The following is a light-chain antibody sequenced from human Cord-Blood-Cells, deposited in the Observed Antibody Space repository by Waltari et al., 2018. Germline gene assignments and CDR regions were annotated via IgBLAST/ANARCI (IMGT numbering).Light chain of an antibody. Sequence: DIQLTQSPSFLSASVGDRVTTTCRASQGISSCLAWYQQKPGKAPKLLIYAASTLQSGVPSRFSGSGSGTEFTLTISSLQPEDFATYYCQQLNSYPITFGQGTRLEIK. CDR2: AAS. CDR1: QGISSC. V-gene: IGKV1-9*01. CDR3: QQLNSYPIT. J-gene: IGKJ5*01.